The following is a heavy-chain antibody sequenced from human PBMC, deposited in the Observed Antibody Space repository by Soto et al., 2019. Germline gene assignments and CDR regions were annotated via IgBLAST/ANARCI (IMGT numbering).Heavy chain of an antibody. CDR1: GFTVCDYA. J-gene: IGHJ6*02. CDR2: IRSKAYGGTT. V-gene: IGHV3-49*03. CDR3: TRDRGSGYYRAYYYYGMDV. D-gene: IGHD3-22*01. Sequence: GGSLGLSSTASGFTVCDYAMSWIRQAPGKGLEWVGFIRSKAYGGTTEYAASVKGRFTISRDDSKSIAYLQMNSLKTEDTAVYYCTRDRGSGYYRAYYYYGMDVWGQGNTVPASS.